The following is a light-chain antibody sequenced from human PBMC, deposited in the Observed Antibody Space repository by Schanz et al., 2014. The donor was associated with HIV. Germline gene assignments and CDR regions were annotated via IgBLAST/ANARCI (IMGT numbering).Light chain of an antibody. CDR1: SSDVGNKNL. V-gene: IGLV2-14*02. CDR3: SSYTTTNTWL. CDR2: EVS. Sequence: QSALTQPPSASGSPGQSVTISCTGTSSDVGNKNLVSWYQQHPGKAPKLMIYEVSKRPSGVSNRFSGSKSGNTASLTISGLQAEDETDYYCSSYTTTNTWLFGGGTKLTVL. J-gene: IGLJ3*02.